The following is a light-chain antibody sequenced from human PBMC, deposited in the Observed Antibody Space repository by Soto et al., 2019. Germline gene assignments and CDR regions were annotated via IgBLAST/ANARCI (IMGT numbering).Light chain of an antibody. Sequence: EIVLTQSPATLSLSPGERATLSCRASQSVSSYLAWYQQKPGQAPRLLIYDASNRATGIPARFSGSGLGTDFTLTISSLEPEDFAVYYCQQRSNWPPDRFTFGPGTKVDIK. CDR3: QQRSNWPPDRFT. CDR2: DAS. CDR1: QSVSSY. J-gene: IGKJ3*01. V-gene: IGKV3-11*01.